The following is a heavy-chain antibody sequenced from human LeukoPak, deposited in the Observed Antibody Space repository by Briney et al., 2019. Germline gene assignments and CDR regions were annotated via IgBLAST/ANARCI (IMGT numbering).Heavy chain of an antibody. J-gene: IGHJ4*02. Sequence: ASVTVSFKASVGTFISYAISWVRQAPGQGLEWMGRIIPIFGTANYAQKFQGRVTITADKSTSTAYMELSSLRSEDTAVYYCGRGDYYDSSGCDYWGQGTLVTVSS. CDR2: IIPIFGTA. CDR3: GRGDYYDSSGCDY. CDR1: VGTFISYA. V-gene: IGHV1-69*06. D-gene: IGHD3-22*01.